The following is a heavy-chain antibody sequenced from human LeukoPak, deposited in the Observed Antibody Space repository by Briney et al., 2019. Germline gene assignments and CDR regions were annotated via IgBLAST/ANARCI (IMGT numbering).Heavy chain of an antibody. CDR1: GYTFTSYG. V-gene: IGHV1-18*01. Sequence: GASVKFSCKASGYTFTSYGISWVRQAPGQGLEWMGWISAYNGNTNYAQKLQGRVTMTTDTSTSTAYMELRSLRSDDTAVYYCARGYLTMVRGLQPVYFDYWGQGTLVTVSS. D-gene: IGHD3-10*01. J-gene: IGHJ4*02. CDR2: ISAYNGNT. CDR3: ARGYLTMVRGLQPVYFDY.